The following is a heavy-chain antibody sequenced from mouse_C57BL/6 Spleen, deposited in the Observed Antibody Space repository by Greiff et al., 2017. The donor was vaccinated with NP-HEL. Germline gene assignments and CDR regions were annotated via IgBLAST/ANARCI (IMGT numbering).Heavy chain of an antibody. V-gene: IGHV10-1*01. Sequence: EVHLVESGGGLVQPKGSLKFSCAASGFSFNTYAMNWVRQAPGQGLEWVARIRSKSNNYATYYAVSVKDRFTISRDDSESMLYLQMNNLKTEYTAIYYCVRHDSSGYFDDWGQGTTLTVSS. CDR3: VRHDSSGYFDD. J-gene: IGHJ2*01. D-gene: IGHD3-2*02. CDR1: GFSFNTYA. CDR2: IRSKSNNYAT.